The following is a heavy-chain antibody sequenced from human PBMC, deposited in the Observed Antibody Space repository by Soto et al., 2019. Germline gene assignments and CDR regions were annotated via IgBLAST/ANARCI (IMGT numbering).Heavy chain of an antibody. J-gene: IGHJ4*02. CDR2: IYYSGST. CDR1: GGSISSSSYY. V-gene: IGHV4-39*01. D-gene: IGHD6-19*01. Sequence: SETLSLTCTVSGGSISSSSYYWGWIRQPPGKGLEWIGSIYYSGSTYYNPSLKSRVTISVDTSKNQFSLKLSSVTAADTAVYYCARHKESYSSGWYLFDYWGQGTLVTSPQ. CDR3: ARHKESYSSGWYLFDY.